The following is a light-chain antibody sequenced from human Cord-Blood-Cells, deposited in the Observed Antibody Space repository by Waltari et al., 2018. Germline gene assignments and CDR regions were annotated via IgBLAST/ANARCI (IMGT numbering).Light chain of an antibody. CDR3: QQYNNWPPWT. V-gene: IGKV3-15*01. CDR1: QSVSNN. J-gene: IGKJ1*01. CDR2: GAS. Sequence: EIVMTQSPATMSVSPGERATLPCRASQSVSNNLAWYQQKPGQAPRLLIYGASTRATGIPARFSGSGSGTEFTLTISSLQSEDFAVYYCQQYNNWPPWTFGQGTKVEIK.